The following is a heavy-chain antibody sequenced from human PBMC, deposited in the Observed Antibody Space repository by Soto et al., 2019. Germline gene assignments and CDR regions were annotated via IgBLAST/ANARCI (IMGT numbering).Heavy chain of an antibody. CDR2: ISGNGGVA. J-gene: IGHJ4*02. Sequence: GGSLRLSCAAPGFNFNIYAMSWVRQAPRRVLECVSGISGNGGVAYYADSVKGRFTISRDNSKNTLNLQMNGLRAEDTAVYFCARDDARYDVLTAFYFDQWGQGTPVTVSS. CDR1: GFNFNIYA. V-gene: IGHV3-23*01. CDR3: ARDDARYDVLTAFYFDQ. D-gene: IGHD3-9*01.